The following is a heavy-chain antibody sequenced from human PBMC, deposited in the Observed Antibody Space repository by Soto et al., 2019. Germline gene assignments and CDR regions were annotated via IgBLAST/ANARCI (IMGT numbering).Heavy chain of an antibody. CDR1: GYTFTTYG. V-gene: IGHV1-18*01. Sequence: ASVKVSCKASGYTFTTYGINLVRQAPGQGLEWMGWISGYSTNTNYAQKFQGRVTMTTDISTTTVYMARRSLRSDDTGVYYCARAPPYYYESSGLGPSDYWGQGTLVTVSS. CDR2: ISGYSTNT. J-gene: IGHJ4*02. CDR3: ARAPPYYYESSGLGPSDY. D-gene: IGHD3-22*01.